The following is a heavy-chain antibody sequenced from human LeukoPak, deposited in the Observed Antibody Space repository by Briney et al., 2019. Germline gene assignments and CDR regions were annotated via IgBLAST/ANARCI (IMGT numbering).Heavy chain of an antibody. V-gene: IGHV3-74*01. D-gene: IGHD1-1*01. CDR1: GFTFSSYW. CDR2: INSDGSST. J-gene: IGHJ4*02. CDR3: VKDDPVLHY. Sequence: PGGSLRLSCAASGFTFSSYWMHWVRQAPGKGLVWVSRINSDGSSTSYADSVKGRFTVSRDNFKNMLYLEMNSLRSEDTAVYYCVKDDPVLHYWGQGTLVSVSS.